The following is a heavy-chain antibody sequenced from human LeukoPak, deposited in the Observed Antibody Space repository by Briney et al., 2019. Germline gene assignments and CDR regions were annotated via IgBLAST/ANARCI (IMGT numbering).Heavy chain of an antibody. J-gene: IGHJ4*02. Sequence: GSLRLSCAASGFTFSSYGMHWVRQAPGKGLEWVAVISYDGSNEYYADSVKGRFSVSRDNSKNTLYLQMNSLRAEDTAVYYCAKTSSNWSPFDYWGQGTLVTVSS. CDR3: AKTSSNWSPFDY. CDR1: GFTFSSYG. V-gene: IGHV3-30*18. CDR2: ISYDGSNE. D-gene: IGHD6-13*01.